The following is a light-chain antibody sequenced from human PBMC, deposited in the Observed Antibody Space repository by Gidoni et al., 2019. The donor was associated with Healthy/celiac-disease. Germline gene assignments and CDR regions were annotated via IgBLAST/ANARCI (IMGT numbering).Light chain of an antibody. CDR3: QQYNNWPPLLT. CDR1: QSVSSN. Sequence: IVMTQSPATLSVSPGERATLSCRASQSVSSNLAWYQQKPGQAPRLLIYGASTRATGIPARFSGSGSGTEFTLTISSLQSEGFAVYYCQQYNNWPPLLTFGGGTKVEIK. V-gene: IGKV3-15*01. CDR2: GAS. J-gene: IGKJ4*01.